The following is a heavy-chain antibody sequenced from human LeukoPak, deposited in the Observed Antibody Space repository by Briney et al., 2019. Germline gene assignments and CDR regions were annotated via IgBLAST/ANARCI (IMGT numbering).Heavy chain of an antibody. CDR2: IYYSGST. J-gene: IGHJ4*02. V-gene: IGHV4-59*13. Sequence: SGTLSLTCTVSGGSISRYYWSWIRQPPGKGLEWIGYIYYSGSTNYNPSLKSRVTISVDTSKSQFSLKLNSVTAADTAVYYCARGPDDSSEKALYYFHYWGQGTLVTVSS. CDR1: GGSISRYY. D-gene: IGHD3-22*01. CDR3: ARGPDDSSEKALYYFHY.